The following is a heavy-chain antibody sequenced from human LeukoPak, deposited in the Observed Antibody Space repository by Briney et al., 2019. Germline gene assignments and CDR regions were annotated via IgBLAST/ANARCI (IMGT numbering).Heavy chain of an antibody. CDR2: IYYCGST. Sequence: PSETLSLTCTVSGGSISSSSYYWGWVRQPPGKGLGWIGRIYYCGSTCYNPSLKSRVTISVERSKKQFSLKLSPVTAADTAVYYCARGVWFGDFRGYYFDYWGQGTLVTVSS. D-gene: IGHD3-10*01. J-gene: IGHJ4*02. CDR3: ARGVWFGDFRGYYFDY. V-gene: IGHV4-39*07. CDR1: GGSISSSSYY.